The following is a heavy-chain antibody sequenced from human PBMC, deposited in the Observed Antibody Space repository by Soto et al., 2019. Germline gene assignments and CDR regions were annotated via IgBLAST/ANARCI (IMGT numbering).Heavy chain of an antibody. D-gene: IGHD6-19*01. V-gene: IGHV1-2*02. CDR2: INPNSGGT. CDR1: GYTFTGYY. J-gene: IGHJ3*02. CDR3: ARVIRVQWLVPTAPARDDAFDI. Sequence: ASVKVSCKASGYTFTGYYMHWVRQAPGQGLEWMGWINPNSGGTNYAQKFQGRVTMTRDTSISTAYMELSRLRSDDTAVYYCARVIRVQWLVPTAPARDDAFDIWGQGTMVTVSS.